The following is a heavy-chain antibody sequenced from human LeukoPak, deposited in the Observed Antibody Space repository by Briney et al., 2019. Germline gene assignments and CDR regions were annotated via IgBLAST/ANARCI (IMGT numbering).Heavy chain of an antibody. V-gene: IGHV3-23*01. D-gene: IGHD4-23*01. J-gene: IGHJ5*02. Sequence: SGGSLRLSWAASGFTFSTHAMSWVRQVSGKGLEWVSSISDTGESTYYADYVKGRFTISRDNSKNTLYLQMNSLRAEDTAVYNCAKLIGDYNGNSGSWGQGTLVTVSS. CDR2: ISDTGEST. CDR3: AKLIGDYNGNSGS. CDR1: GFTFSTHA.